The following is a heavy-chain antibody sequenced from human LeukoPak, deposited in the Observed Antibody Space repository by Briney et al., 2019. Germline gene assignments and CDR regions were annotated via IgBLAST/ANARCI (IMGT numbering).Heavy chain of an antibody. J-gene: IGHJ4*02. V-gene: IGHV5-10-1*01. D-gene: IGHD2-15*01. CDR2: IDPSDSYT. Sequence: GESLKISCKGSGYSFTSYWISWVRQMPGKGPEWMGRIDPSDSYTNYSPSFQGHVTISADKSISTAYQQWSSLKASDTAMYYCARHGEVAATPDNSGLDYWGQGTLVTVSS. CDR3: ARHGEVAATPDNSGLDY. CDR1: GYSFTSYW.